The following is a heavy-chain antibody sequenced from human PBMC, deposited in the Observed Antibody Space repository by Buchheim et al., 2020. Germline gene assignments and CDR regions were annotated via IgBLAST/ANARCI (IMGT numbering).Heavy chain of an antibody. Sequence: QVQLQESGPGLVKPSETLSLTCTVSGGSVSSGSYYWSWIRQPPGKGLEWIGYIYYSGSTNYNPSLKSRVTISVETAKHQFSLKLSSVTAADTAVYYCARGTTHYYYYGMDVWGQGTT. J-gene: IGHJ6*02. D-gene: IGHD2/OR15-2a*01. CDR2: IYYSGST. CDR1: GGSVSSGSYY. V-gene: IGHV4-61*01. CDR3: ARGTTHYYYYGMDV.